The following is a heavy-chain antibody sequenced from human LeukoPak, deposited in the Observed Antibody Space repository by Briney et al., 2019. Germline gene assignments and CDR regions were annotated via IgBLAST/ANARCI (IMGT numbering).Heavy chain of an antibody. J-gene: IGHJ4*02. Sequence: ASVKVSCKASGYTFTSYHMHWVRQVPGQGLEWMGKINLSGGSTTYAQKFQGRVTITRDTSASTAYMELSSLRSEDTAVYYCVNDYGDYGGFDYWGQGTLVTVSS. CDR2: INLSGGST. V-gene: IGHV1-46*01. D-gene: IGHD4-17*01. CDR1: GYTFTSYH. CDR3: VNDYGDYGGFDY.